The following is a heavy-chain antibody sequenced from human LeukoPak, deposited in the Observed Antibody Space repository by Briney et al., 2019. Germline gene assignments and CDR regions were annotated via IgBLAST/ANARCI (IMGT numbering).Heavy chain of an antibody. D-gene: IGHD5-12*01. CDR3: ARDHSGYVRGAFDI. J-gene: IGHJ3*02. CDR2: ISSSSSCI. CDR1: GFTFSSYS. V-gene: IGHV3-21*01. Sequence: GGSLRLSCAASGFTFSSYSMNWVRQAPGQGLEWVSSISSSSSCIYYADSVKGRFTISRDNAKNSLYLQMNSLRAEDTAVYYCARDHSGYVRGAFDIWGQGTMVTVSS.